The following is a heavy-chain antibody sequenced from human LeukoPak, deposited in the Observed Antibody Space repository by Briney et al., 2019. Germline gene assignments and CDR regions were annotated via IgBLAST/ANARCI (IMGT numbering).Heavy chain of an antibody. J-gene: IGHJ4*02. D-gene: IGHD7-27*01. CDR3: ARGPPNWGYDY. CDR1: GYTFTDYY. CDR2: MSPNSGDT. Sequence: ASVKVSCKASGYTFTDYYVNWVRQAPGQGLEWMGWMSPNSGDTGYAQKFQDRVTMTRNTSISTAYMELSSLRSDDTAVYYCARGPPNWGYDYWGPGTLVTVSS. V-gene: IGHV1-8*02.